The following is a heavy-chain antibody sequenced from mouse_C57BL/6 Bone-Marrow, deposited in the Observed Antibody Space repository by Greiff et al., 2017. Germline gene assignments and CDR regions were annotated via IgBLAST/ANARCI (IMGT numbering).Heavy chain of an antibody. V-gene: IGHV5-17*01. J-gene: IGHJ2*01. D-gene: IGHD5-1*01. Sequence: EVMLVESGGGLVKPGGSLNLSCAASGSTFSDYGMHWVRQAPEQGLEWVAYISSGSSTLYYAATVKGRFTISSDNAKNTLFLQMSRLRSEDTAMYCCARVPDYWGQGTTLTVSS. CDR1: GSTFSDYG. CDR2: ISSGSSTL. CDR3: ARVPDY.